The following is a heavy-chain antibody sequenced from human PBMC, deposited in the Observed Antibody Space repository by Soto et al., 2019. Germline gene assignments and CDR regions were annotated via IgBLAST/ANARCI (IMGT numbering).Heavy chain of an antibody. D-gene: IGHD6-13*01. J-gene: IGHJ3*02. CDR1: GGSISSYY. V-gene: IGHV4-59*08. CDR2: IYYSGST. Sequence: SETLSLTCTVSGGSISSYYWSWIRQPPGKGLEWIGYIYYSGSTSYNPSLKSRVTISVDTSKNQFSLKLSSVTAADTAVYYCARRYSSAFGIWGQGTMVTVSS. CDR3: ARRYSSAFGI.